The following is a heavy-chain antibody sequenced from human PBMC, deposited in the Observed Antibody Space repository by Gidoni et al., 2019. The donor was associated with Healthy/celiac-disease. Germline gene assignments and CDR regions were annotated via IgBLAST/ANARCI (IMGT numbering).Heavy chain of an antibody. CDR1: RYSFTSYW. CDR3: ARQPPIAAAGTSHMDV. V-gene: IGHV5-51*01. Sequence: VQLVQSGAAVKTPGESLKISCKGSRYSFTSYWIGWLRQMPGKGLEWMGIIYPGDSNTRYSTSYQGQVTISADKFISTAYLQWSSLKASDTAMYYCARQPPIAAAGTSHMDVWGKGTTVTVPS. J-gene: IGHJ6*03. D-gene: IGHD6-13*01. CDR2: IYPGDSNT.